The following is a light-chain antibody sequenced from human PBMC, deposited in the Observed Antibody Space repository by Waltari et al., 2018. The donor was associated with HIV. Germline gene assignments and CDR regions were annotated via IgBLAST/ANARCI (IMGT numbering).Light chain of an antibody. CDR3: CSCPRSGIRYV. J-gene: IGLJ1*01. CDR1: SSNVGRDDL. CDR2: EVT. V-gene: IGLV2-23*02. Sequence: QSALTQPASVSRSPGQSITISCTGTSSNVGRDDLVSWYQQHPGEAPKLIIYEVTKRPSGVSNRFSGSKSGNTASLTISGLQAEDEADYYCCSCPRSGIRYVFGTGTKVTVL.